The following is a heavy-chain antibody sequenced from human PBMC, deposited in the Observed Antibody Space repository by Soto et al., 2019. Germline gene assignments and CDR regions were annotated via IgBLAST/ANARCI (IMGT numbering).Heavy chain of an antibody. V-gene: IGHV1-2*02. CDR1: GYTFTDYY. Sequence: QVRLVQSGAEVKKPGDSVKVSCKASGYTFTDYYIHWVRQAPGQGLEWMAGSGPISVGTNYAQKFQGRVTMARDTSITTTYMELSRLTSDDTAVYYCASDSVGYCSRPWCYGQGYFDYWGQGALVTVSS. J-gene: IGHJ4*02. D-gene: IGHD2-2*03. CDR3: ASDSVGYCSRPWCYGQGYFDY. CDR2: SGPISVGT.